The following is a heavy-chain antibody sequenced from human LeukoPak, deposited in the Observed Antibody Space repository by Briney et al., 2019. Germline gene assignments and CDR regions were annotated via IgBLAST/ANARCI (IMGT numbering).Heavy chain of an antibody. CDR3: ERRGDILVSLYYMDV. D-gene: IGHD3-9*01. CDR1: GGSISSYY. V-gene: IGHV4-59*01. CDR2: IYYSGST. J-gene: IGHJ6*03. Sequence: SETLSLTCTVSGGSISSYYWSWIRQPPGKGLEWIGYIYYSGSTNYNPSLKSRVTISVDTSKNQFSLKLSSVTAADAAVYYCERRGDILVSLYYMDVWGKGTTVTVSS.